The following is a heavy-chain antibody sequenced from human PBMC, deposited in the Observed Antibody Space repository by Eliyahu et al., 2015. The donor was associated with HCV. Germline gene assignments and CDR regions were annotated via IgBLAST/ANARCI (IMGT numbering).Heavy chain of an antibody. CDR1: GFXFXSXG. CDR2: IWYDGSNK. V-gene: IGHV3-33*01. D-gene: IGHD5-18*01. CDR3: ARIERGRGYSYGYYYYGMDV. J-gene: IGHJ6*02. Sequence: QVQLVESGGGVVQPGRSLRLSXXASGFXFXSXGXXWVRRAPGKGLEWVAVIWYDGSNKYYADSVKGRFTISRDNSKNTLYLQMNSLRAEDTAVYYCARIERGRGYSYGYYYYGMDVWGQGTTVTVSS.